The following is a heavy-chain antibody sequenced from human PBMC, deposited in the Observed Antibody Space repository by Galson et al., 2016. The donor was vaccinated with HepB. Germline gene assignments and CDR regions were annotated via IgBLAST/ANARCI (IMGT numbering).Heavy chain of an antibody. V-gene: IGHV3-74*01. CDR3: ARMESGGYDFWSGHYSWSGGMDV. CDR2: INKDGSST. J-gene: IGHJ6*02. CDR1: GFSFSRYW. Sequence: SLRLSCAASGFSFSRYWMHWVRHAPGKGLVCVSRINKDGSSTSYADSVKGRFTISRDNAKNTLYLQMNSLRAEDTAVYYCARMESGGYDFWSGHYSWSGGMDVWGQGTTVTVSS. D-gene: IGHD3-3*01.